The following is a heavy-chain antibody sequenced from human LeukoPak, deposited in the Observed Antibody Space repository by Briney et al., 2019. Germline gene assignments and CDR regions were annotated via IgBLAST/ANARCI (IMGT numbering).Heavy chain of an antibody. Sequence: PGGSLRLSCAASGFTFSSYGMNWVRQPPGKGLEWVAFIRNDGRNKYYADSVKGPFTISRDNSKNTLYLQMNSLRAEDTAVFYCARTSYSSGWSPFDYWGQGTLVSVSS. V-gene: IGHV3-30*02. J-gene: IGHJ4*02. D-gene: IGHD6-19*01. CDR3: ARTSYSSGWSPFDY. CDR2: IRNDGRNK. CDR1: GFTFSSYG.